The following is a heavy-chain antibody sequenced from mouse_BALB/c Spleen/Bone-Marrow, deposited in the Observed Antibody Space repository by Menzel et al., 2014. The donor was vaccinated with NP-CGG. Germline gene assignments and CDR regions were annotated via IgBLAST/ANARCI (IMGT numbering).Heavy chain of an antibody. D-gene: IGHD2-14*01. V-gene: IGHV1-7*01. J-gene: IGHJ2*01. CDR3: ALYYRYDYFDY. CDR2: INPSTTYS. Sequence: QVQLQQPGAEPAKPGASVKMSCKASGYTFTSYWMHWVKQRPGQGLEWIGYINPSTTYSAYNQKFKDKATLTADKSSSTAYMQLGSLTSEDSAVYYCALYYRYDYFDYWGQGTTLTVSS. CDR1: GYTFTSYW.